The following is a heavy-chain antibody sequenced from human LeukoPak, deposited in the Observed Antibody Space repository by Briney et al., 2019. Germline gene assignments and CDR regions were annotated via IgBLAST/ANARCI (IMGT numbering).Heavy chain of an antibody. Sequence: SVKVSCKASGYTFTSYGISWVRQAPGQGLEWMGGIIPIFGTANYAQKFQGRVTITADESTSTAYMELSSLRSEDTAVYYCARENQIVAAVFDYWGQGTLVTVSS. D-gene: IGHD6-19*01. J-gene: IGHJ4*02. CDR2: IIPIFGTA. CDR3: ARENQIVAAVFDY. CDR1: GYTFTSYG. V-gene: IGHV1-69*13.